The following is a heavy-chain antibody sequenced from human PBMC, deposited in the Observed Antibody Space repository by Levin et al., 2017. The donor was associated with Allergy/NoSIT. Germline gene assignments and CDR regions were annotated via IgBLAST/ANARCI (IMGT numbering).Heavy chain of an antibody. J-gene: IGHJ4*02. CDR2: ITNSGSNA. V-gene: IGHV3-23*01. CDR3: AKHHPDSNHKDFDC. D-gene: IGHD3-22*01. CDR1: GIIFRNYD. Sequence: PGGSLRLSCAASGIIFRNYDMSWVRQAPGKGLEWVSSITNSGSNAFYIDSVKGRFTISRDNSKNALYLQMNSLRPEDTAVYYCAKHHPDSNHKDFDCWGQGTLVTVSS.